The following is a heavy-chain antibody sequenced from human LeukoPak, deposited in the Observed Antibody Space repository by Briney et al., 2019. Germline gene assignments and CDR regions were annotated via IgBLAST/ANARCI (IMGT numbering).Heavy chain of an antibody. J-gene: IGHJ4*02. D-gene: IGHD6-6*01. CDR2: IYYSGST. CDR1: GGSISSYY. V-gene: IGHV4-59*01. Sequence: SETLSLTCTVSGGSISSYYWSWIRQPPGKGLEWIGYIYYSGSTDYNPSLKSRVTISVDTSKNQFSLKLSSVTAADTAVYYCARGGGPDYSNSPPQAHIDYWGQGTLVTVSS. CDR3: ARGGGPDYSNSPPQAHIDY.